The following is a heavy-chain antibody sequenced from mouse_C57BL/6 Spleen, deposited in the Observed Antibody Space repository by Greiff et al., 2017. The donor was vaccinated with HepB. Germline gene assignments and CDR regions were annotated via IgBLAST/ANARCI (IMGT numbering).Heavy chain of an antibody. CDR2: IYPRSGNT. CDR3: ARKDWGTDFDY. CDR1: GYTFTSYG. V-gene: IGHV1-81*01. Sequence: QVHVKQSGAELARPGASVKLSCKASGYTFTSYGISWVKQRTGQGLEWIGEIYPRSGNTYYNEKFKGKATLTADKSSSTAYMEIRSLTSEDSAVYFCARKDWGTDFDYWGQGTTLTVSS. J-gene: IGHJ2*01. D-gene: IGHD4-1*01.